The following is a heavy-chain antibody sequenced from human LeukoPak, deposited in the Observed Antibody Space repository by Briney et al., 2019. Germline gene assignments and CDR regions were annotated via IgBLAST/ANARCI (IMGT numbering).Heavy chain of an antibody. J-gene: IGHJ4*02. CDR2: IIPIFGTA. V-gene: IGHV1-69*13. CDR3: ARAYGQRFDY. CDR1: GYTFTGYY. Sequence: ASVKVSCKASGYTFTGYYMHWVRQAPGQGLEWMGGIIPIFGTANYAQKFQGRVTITADESTSTAYMELSSLRSEDTAVYYCARAYGQRFDYWGQGTLVTVSS. D-gene: IGHD3-10*01.